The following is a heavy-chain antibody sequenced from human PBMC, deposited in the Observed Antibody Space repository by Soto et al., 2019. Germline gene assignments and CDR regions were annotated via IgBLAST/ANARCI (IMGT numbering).Heavy chain of an antibody. Sequence: EVQLLESGGGLVQPGGSLRLSCAASGFTFSSYAMSWVRQAPGKGLEWVSGISGSGGSTDYADSVKGRFTISRDNSKNTLYLQTNSLRAEDTAVYSCAKERGYNYGYDAMDVWGHGTTVTVSS. J-gene: IGHJ6*02. D-gene: IGHD5-18*01. V-gene: IGHV3-23*01. CDR3: AKERGYNYGYDAMDV. CDR1: GFTFSSYA. CDR2: ISGSGGST.